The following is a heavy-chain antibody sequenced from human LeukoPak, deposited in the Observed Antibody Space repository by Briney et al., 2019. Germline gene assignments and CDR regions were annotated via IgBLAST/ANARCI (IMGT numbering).Heavy chain of an antibody. CDR3: ARGLVGAEDAFDI. Sequence: GSVKVSCKASGYTFTSYDINWVRQATGQGLEWMGWMNPNSGNTGYAQKLQGRVTMTRNTSISTAYMELSSLRSEDTAVYYCARGLVGAEDAFDIWGQGTMVTVSS. V-gene: IGHV1-8*01. CDR1: GYTFTSYD. J-gene: IGHJ3*02. D-gene: IGHD1-26*01. CDR2: MNPNSGNT.